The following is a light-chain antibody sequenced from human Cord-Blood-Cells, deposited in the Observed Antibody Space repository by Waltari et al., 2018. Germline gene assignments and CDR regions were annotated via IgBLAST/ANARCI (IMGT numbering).Light chain of an antibody. CDR3: CSYAGSYTW. J-gene: IGLJ3*02. Sequence: QSALTQPRSVSGSPGQSVTISCTGTSSDVGGYNYVSWYQQHPGKAPKLMIYDVSKRPAGVPDRFSGSKSGNTASLTISGLQAEYEADYYCCSYAGSYTWFGGGTKLTVL. CDR2: DVS. V-gene: IGLV2-11*01. CDR1: SSDVGGYNY.